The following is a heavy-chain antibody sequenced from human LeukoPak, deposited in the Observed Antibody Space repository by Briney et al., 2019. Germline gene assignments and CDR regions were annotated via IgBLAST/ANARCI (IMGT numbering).Heavy chain of an antibody. CDR1: GFTFNTYG. CDR3: ARDQWLAYYYHGMDV. D-gene: IGHD6-19*01. CDR2: IWYDGSNT. V-gene: IGHV3-33*01. Sequence: PGRSLSLSCAASGFTFNTYGMHWVRQAPGKGLEWVALIWYDGSNTYYADSVKGRFTISRDNSKNTLYPQMNSLRAEDTAIYYCARDQWLAYYYHGMDVWGQGTTVTVPS. J-gene: IGHJ6*02.